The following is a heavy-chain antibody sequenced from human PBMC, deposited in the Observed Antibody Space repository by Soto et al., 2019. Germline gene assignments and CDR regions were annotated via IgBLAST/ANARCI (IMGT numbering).Heavy chain of an antibody. J-gene: IGHJ6*02. CDR3: ARGIVRETKYYYGMDV. CDR2: FYYSGRT. CDR1: GGSISSSDYF. Sequence: SETLSLTCSVSGGSISSSDYFWSWIRQRPGEGLEWIGHFYYSGRTDYSPSLRSGVTISVDTSKNQFSLSLRFVTAADTATYYCARGIVRETKYYYGMDVWAPGTTVTVSS. D-gene: IGHD2-2*01. V-gene: IGHV4-31*03.